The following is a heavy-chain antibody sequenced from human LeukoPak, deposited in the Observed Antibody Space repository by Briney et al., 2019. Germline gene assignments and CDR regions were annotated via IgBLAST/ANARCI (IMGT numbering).Heavy chain of an antibody. CDR1: GGTFSSYA. Sequence: SVKVSCKASGGTFSSYAISWVRQAPGQGLEWMGGIIPIFGTANYAQKFQGRVTITADEPTSTAYMELSNLRSEDTAVYYCASVATILSCWFDPWGQGTLVTVSS. V-gene: IGHV1-69*01. CDR3: ASVATILSCWFDP. J-gene: IGHJ5*02. CDR2: IIPIFGTA. D-gene: IGHD5-12*01.